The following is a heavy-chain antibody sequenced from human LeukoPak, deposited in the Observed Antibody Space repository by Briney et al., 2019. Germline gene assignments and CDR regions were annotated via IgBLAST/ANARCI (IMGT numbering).Heavy chain of an antibody. CDR1: GFTFSIYS. V-gene: IGHV3-21*01. D-gene: IGHD2-2*01. CDR3: ARQRYCSSTSCYEYGSGTYPLDS. Sequence: GGSLTLSCAASGFTFSIYSMNWVRQAPGKGLEWVSSISSSSTYIYYADSVKGRFTISREHATNSLYLQMNRLRAEDTAVYYCARQRYCSSTSCYEYGSGTYPLDSWGQGTLVTVSS. CDR2: ISSSSTYI. J-gene: IGHJ4*02.